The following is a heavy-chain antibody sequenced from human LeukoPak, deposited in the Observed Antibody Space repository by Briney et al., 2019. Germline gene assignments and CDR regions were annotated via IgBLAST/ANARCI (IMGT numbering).Heavy chain of an antibody. CDR1: GGSISSHY. D-gene: IGHD1-20*01. CDR2: IYYSGST. CDR3: ASLNWNDWEVDP. Sequence: SETLSLPCTVCGGSISSHYWSWMRQPPGEALEGIGYIYYSGSTNYNPSLKSRVTISVDTSKNQFSLKLSSVTAADTAVYYCASLNWNDWEVDPWGQGTLVTVSS. V-gene: IGHV4-59*11. J-gene: IGHJ5*02.